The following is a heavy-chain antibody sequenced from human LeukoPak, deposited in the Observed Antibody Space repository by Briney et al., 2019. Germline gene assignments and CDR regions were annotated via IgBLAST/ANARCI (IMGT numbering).Heavy chain of an antibody. CDR3: ARESRIAAAGSSHYYYYYMDV. Sequence: ASVKVSCTASGGTFSSYAISWVRQAPGQGLEWMGGIIPIFGTANYAQKFQGRVTITADKSTSTAYMELSSLRSEDTAVYYCARESRIAAAGSSHYYYYYMDVWGKGTTVTVSS. J-gene: IGHJ6*03. CDR1: GGTFSSYA. CDR2: IIPIFGTA. D-gene: IGHD6-13*01. V-gene: IGHV1-69*06.